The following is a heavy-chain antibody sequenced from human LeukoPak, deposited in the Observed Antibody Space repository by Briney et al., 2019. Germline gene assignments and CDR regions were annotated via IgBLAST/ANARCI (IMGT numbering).Heavy chain of an antibody. D-gene: IGHD1-26*01. CDR1: GFTFTSYG. CDR2: IRYDGSNK. CDR3: TRSESGTYKGGFDF. Sequence: AGGSLRLSCAASGFTFTSYGMNWVRQAPGKGLEWVAFIRYDGSNKYYGDSVKGRFTISRDDSKSIAHLQMNSLKTEDTAVYYCTRSESGTYKGGFDFWGQGTLVTVSS. V-gene: IGHV3-30*02. J-gene: IGHJ4*02.